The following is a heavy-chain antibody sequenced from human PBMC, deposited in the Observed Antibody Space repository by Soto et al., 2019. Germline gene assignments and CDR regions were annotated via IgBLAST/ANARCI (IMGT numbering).Heavy chain of an antibody. Sequence: QVQLVQSGAEVKPPGASVKVSSKASGHSFSSYAIHWVRQAPGQRLEWMGWINTGNGISKYSQKFQDRVIITWDTSASSAYMELSRLRSEDTAVYYCAEDSSGYYYWGRGTRVTVSS. V-gene: IGHV1-3*04. CDR1: GHSFSSYA. D-gene: IGHD3-22*01. J-gene: IGHJ4*02. CDR3: AEDSSGYYY. CDR2: INTGNGIS.